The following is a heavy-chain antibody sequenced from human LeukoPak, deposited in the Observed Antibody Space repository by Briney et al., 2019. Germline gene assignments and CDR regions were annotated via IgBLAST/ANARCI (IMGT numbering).Heavy chain of an antibody. CDR3: ARPRGCGSSRCNNFDY. J-gene: IGHJ4*02. Sequence: PGGSLRLSCAASGFSFGGFSMSWVRQTPGKGLEWVTYMHEHGREIFYVDSVKGRFTISRDNAKNSLYLQMNSLRAEDTGVYYCARPRGCGSSRCNNFDYWGQGTLATVSS. V-gene: IGHV3-7*01. CDR2: MHEHGREI. CDR1: GFSFGGFS. D-gene: IGHD2-21*01.